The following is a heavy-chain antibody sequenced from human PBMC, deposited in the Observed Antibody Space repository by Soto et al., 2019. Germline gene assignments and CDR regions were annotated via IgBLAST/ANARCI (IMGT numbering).Heavy chain of an antibody. CDR3: ASDILTGYYYYYYGMDV. V-gene: IGHV4-39*01. Sequence: SETLSLTCTVSGGSIGSSSYYWGWIRQPPGKGLEWIGSIYYSGSTYYNPSLKSRVTISVDTSKNQFSLKLSSVTAADTAVYYCASDILTGYYYYYYGMDVWGQGTTVNVSS. J-gene: IGHJ6*02. D-gene: IGHD3-9*01. CDR1: GGSIGSSSYY. CDR2: IYYSGST.